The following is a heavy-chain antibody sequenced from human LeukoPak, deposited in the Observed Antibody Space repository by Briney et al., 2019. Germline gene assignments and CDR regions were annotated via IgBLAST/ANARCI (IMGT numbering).Heavy chain of an antibody. J-gene: IGHJ6*02. Sequence: GGSLRLSCAASGFTFSSYAMGWVRQAPGKGLEWVSAISGSGGSTYYADSVKGRFTISRDNAKNTLYLQMNSLRAEDTAVYYCARVGSGSEVLVLRYFDWSTRQNYGMDVWGQGTTVTVSS. V-gene: IGHV3-23*01. CDR1: GFTFSSYA. D-gene: IGHD3-9*01. CDR2: ISGSGGST. CDR3: ARVGSGSEVLVLRYFDWSTRQNYGMDV.